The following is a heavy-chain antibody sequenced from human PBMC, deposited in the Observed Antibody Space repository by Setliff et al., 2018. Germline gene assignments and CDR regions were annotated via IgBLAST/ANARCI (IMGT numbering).Heavy chain of an antibody. CDR2: IYYSGST. CDR1: GGSISSGDYY. V-gene: IGHV4-30-4*08. Sequence: SETLSLTCTVSGGSISSGDYYWSWIRQPPGKGLEWIGYIYYSGSTYYNPSLKSRVTISVDTAKNQFSLRLSSVTAADTAVYYCARPGIASFWDYWGQGVLVTVSS. CDR3: ARPGIASFWDY. D-gene: IGHD6-13*01. J-gene: IGHJ4*02.